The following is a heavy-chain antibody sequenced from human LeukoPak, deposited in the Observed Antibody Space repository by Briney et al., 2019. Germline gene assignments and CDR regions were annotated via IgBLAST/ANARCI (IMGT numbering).Heavy chain of an antibody. V-gene: IGHV1-8*01. D-gene: IGHD3-22*01. J-gene: IGHJ4*02. Sequence: ASVKVSCKASGYTFTSYDINWVRQATGQGLEWMGWMNPNSGNAGYAQKFQGRVTMTRNTSISTAYMELRSLRPDDGAVYYCARDSRDYYDSSGYSFPYYFDYWGQGTLVTVSS. CDR2: MNPNSGNA. CDR1: GYTFTSYD. CDR3: ARDSRDYYDSSGYSFPYYFDY.